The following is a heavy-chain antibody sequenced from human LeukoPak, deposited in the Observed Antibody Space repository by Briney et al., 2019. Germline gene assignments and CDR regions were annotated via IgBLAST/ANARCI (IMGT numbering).Heavy chain of an antibody. V-gene: IGHV4-59*11. CDR2: IYYSGST. CDR1: GGSISGHY. D-gene: IGHD5-24*01. J-gene: IGHJ3*02. CDR3: ARVVEMATIAVGAFDI. Sequence: AETLSLTCTASGGSISGHYRSWIRQPPGKGLEGIGYIYYSGSTNYNPSRKSRLNISVDTSKNQFSLKLSSVPAADTAVYYCARVVEMATIAVGAFDIWGQGTMVTVSS.